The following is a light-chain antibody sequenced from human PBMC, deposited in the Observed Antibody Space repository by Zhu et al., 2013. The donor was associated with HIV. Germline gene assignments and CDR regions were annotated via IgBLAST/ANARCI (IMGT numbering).Light chain of an antibody. J-gene: IGKJ1*01. CDR1: QSVSTY. V-gene: IGKV3-11*01. Sequence: EVVLTQSPGTLSLSPGERATLSCRASQSVSTYLAWYQQKPGQAPRLLIYDASNRAPGIPARFSGSGSGTDFTLTISSLEPEDFAVYYCQQRSHWPRTFGQGTKVEIK. CDR3: QQRSHWPRT. CDR2: DAS.